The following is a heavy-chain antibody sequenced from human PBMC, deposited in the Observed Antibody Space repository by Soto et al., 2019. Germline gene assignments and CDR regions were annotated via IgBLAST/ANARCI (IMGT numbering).Heavy chain of an antibody. D-gene: IGHD2-8*01. Sequence: QVQLVQSGAEVKKPGSSVKVSCKASGGTFSSYAISWVRQAPGQGLEWMGGIIPIFGTAIYAQKFQGRVTITADESTSTAYMELSSLRSEDTAVYYCARSPRVVYGQGDWFDPWGQGTLVTVSS. CDR3: ARSPRVVYGQGDWFDP. CDR1: GGTFSSYA. J-gene: IGHJ5*02. V-gene: IGHV1-69*01. CDR2: IIPIFGTA.